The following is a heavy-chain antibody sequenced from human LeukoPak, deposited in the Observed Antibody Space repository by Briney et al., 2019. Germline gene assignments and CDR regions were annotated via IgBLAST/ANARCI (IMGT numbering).Heavy chain of an antibody. CDR2: ISSSSSYI. J-gene: IGHJ4*02. CDR1: GFTFSNYA. V-gene: IGHV3-21*01. Sequence: GSLRLSCAASGFTFSNYAMNWVRQAPGKGLEWVSSISSSSSYIYYADSVKGRFTISRDNAKNSLYLQMNSLRAEDTAVYYCARTHSSSWHYWGQGTLVTVSS. CDR3: ARTHSSSWHY. D-gene: IGHD6-13*01.